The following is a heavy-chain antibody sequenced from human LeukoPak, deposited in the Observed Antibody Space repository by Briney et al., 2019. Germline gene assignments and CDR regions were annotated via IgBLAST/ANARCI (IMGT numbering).Heavy chain of an antibody. J-gene: IGHJ4*02. CDR2: IWPDGSNQ. V-gene: IGHV3-30*02. CDR3: AKDDKPDENRYFDY. Sequence: PGGSLRLSCAASGFTFSTFGMHWVRRAPGKGLEWLTSIWPDGSNQYYADSVKGRLTISRDNSKSTLYLQMNSLRAEDSAVYYCAKDDKPDENRYFDYWGQGTPVTVSS. CDR1: GFTFSTFG.